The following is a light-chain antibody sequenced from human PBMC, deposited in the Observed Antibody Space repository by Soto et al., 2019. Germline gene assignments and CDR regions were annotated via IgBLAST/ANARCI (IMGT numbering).Light chain of an antibody. CDR1: QSISSW. J-gene: IGKJ1*01. Sequence: DIQMTQSPSTLSASLGDRVTITCRASQSISSWLAWYQQKPGKAPKLLIYDASSLESGVPSRFSGSGSGTEFTLTISTLQPDDFATYYCQQYTSYSFGQGTKVDIK. V-gene: IGKV1-5*01. CDR2: DAS. CDR3: QQYTSYS.